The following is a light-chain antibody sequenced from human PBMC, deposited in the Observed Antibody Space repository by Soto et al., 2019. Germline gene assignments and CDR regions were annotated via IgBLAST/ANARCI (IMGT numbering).Light chain of an antibody. CDR3: QQYSSYPMYT. Sequence: DIQMTQSPSTLSASVGDRVTITCRASQSISSWLAWYQQKPGKAPKLLIYRASSLESGVPARFSGSGSGTEFTLTISSLQPDDFATYYCQQYSSYPMYTFSQGTKLEI. CDR2: RAS. V-gene: IGKV1-5*03. J-gene: IGKJ2*01. CDR1: QSISSW.